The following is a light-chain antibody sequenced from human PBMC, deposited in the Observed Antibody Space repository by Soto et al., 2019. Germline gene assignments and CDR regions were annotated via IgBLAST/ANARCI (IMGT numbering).Light chain of an antibody. CDR2: DVS. J-gene: IGLJ2*01. CDR3: SSYTTTNTLV. CDR1: SSDVGGYNS. Sequence: QSALTQPASVSGSPGQSITISCTGTSSDVGGYNSVSWYQQHAGKVPKLMIYDVSNRPSGVSNRFSGSKSGNTASLTISGLQAEDEADYYCSSYTTTNTLVFGGGTKLTVL. V-gene: IGLV2-14*01.